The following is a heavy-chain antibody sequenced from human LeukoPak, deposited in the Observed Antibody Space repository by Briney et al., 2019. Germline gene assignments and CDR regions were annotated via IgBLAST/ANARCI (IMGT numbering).Heavy chain of an antibody. D-gene: IGHD5-18*01. J-gene: IGHJ4*02. CDR2: MNPNSGNT. CDR3: ARGKPLWLLFSALEFDY. CDR1: GYTFSNYD. Sequence: ASVKVSRKASGYTFSNYDINWVRQATGQGLEWMGWMNPNSGNTGYAQKFQGRVTMTRNTSISTAYMELSSLRSEDTAVYYCARGKPLWLLFSALEFDYWGQGTLVTVSS. V-gene: IGHV1-8*01.